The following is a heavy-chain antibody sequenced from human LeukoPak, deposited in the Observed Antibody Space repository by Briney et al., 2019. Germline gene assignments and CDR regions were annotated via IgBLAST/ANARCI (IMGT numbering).Heavy chain of an antibody. J-gene: IGHJ4*02. CDR2: IYHSGST. CDR1: GGSISSGGYS. D-gene: IGHD6-13*01. V-gene: IGHV4-30-2*01. CDR3: ARGEFSSSRNFDY. Sequence: PSETLSLTCAVSGGSISSGGYSWSWIRQPPGKGLEWIGYIYHSGSTYYNPSLKSRVTISVDRSKNQFSLKLSSVTAADTAVYYCARGEFSSSRNFDYWGQGTLVTVSS.